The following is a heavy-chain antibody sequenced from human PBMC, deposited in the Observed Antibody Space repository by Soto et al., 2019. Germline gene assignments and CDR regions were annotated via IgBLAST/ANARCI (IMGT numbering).Heavy chain of an antibody. CDR2: IIPIFGTA. Sequence: ASVKVSCKASGGTFSSYAISWVRQAPGQGLEWMGGIIPIFGTANYAQKFQGRVTITADESTSTAYMELSSLRSEDTAVYYCARHNDFWSGYYLWFDPWGQGTLVTVSS. CDR3: ARHNDFWSGYYLWFDP. J-gene: IGHJ5*02. CDR1: GGTFSSYA. D-gene: IGHD3-3*01. V-gene: IGHV1-69*13.